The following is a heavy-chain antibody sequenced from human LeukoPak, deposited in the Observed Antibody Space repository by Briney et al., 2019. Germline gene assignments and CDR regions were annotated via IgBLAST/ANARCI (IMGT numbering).Heavy chain of an antibody. CDR3: AKLEGGSGWYYYYYGMDV. V-gene: IGHV3-23*01. CDR1: GFTFSSYA. J-gene: IGHJ6*02. D-gene: IGHD6-19*01. CDR2: ISGSGGST. Sequence: GGSLRLSCATSGFTFSSYAMSWVRQAPGKGLEWGSAISGSGGSTYYADSVKGRFTISRDNSKNTLYLQMNSLRAEDTAVYYCAKLEGGSGWYYYYYGMDVWGQGTTVTVSS.